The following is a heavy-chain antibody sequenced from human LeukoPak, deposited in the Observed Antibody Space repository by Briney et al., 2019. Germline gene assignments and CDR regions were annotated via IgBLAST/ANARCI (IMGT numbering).Heavy chain of an antibody. V-gene: IGHV3-48*03. D-gene: IGHD6-19*01. Sequence: GGSLRLSCAAPGFSFGSYEMNWVRQAPGKGLEWVSNISPSGSTKYYADSVKGRFTVSRDNAKNSLYLQMNSLRAGDTGVYYCTKLAVASADSWGQGTLVSVSS. CDR3: TKLAVASADS. CDR1: GFSFGSYE. J-gene: IGHJ4*02. CDR2: ISPSGSTK.